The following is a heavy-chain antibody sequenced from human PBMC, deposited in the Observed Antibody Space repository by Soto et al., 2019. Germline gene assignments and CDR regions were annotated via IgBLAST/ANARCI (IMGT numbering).Heavy chain of an antibody. Sequence: GGSLRLSCAASGFPFSRSAMQWVRQAPCKGLEWVAVISYDGSNKYYADSVKGRFTISRDNSKNTLYLQMNSLRAEDTAVYYCARHQDGGYGMDIWDQGNPVTVS. D-gene: IGHD2-15*01. V-gene: IGHV3-30-3*01. CDR1: GFPFSRSA. J-gene: IGHJ6*02. CDR3: ARHQDGGYGMDI. CDR2: ISYDGSNK.